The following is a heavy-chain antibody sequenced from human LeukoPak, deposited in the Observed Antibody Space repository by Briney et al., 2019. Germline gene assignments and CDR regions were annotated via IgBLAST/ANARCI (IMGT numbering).Heavy chain of an antibody. D-gene: IGHD6-13*01. V-gene: IGHV3-48*01. CDR2: ISPGSSTI. CDR1: RFTFSNYA. Sequence: GGSLRLSCTAYRFTFSNYAMSWVRQAPGKGLEWVSHISPGSSTIYYADSVKGRFRIARDNSKNTLYLQMNSLRAEDTAVYFCARDMGRAWYGPPDYWGQGTLVTVSS. J-gene: IGHJ4*02. CDR3: ARDMGRAWYGPPDY.